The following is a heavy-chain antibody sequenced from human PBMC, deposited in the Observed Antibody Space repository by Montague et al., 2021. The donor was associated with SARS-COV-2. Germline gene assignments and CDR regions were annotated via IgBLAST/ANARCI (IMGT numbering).Heavy chain of an antibody. D-gene: IGHD5-12*01. J-gene: IGHJ4*02. CDR1: GGSISSYY. Sequence: SETLSLTCTVSGGSISSYYWSWIRQPPGKGLEWIGYIYYSGSTNYNPSLKSRVTISLDTSKNQFSLKLSSVTAADTAVYYCARREWLRGGFDYWGQGTLVTVSS. V-gene: IGHV4-59*08. CDR2: IYYSGST. CDR3: ARREWLRGGFDY.